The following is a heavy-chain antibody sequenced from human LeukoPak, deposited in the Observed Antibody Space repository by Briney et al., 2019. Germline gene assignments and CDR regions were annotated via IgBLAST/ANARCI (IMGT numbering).Heavy chain of an antibody. CDR1: GYTFTSYG. V-gene: IGHV1-18*01. CDR3: ARVGGGYSGYYDILTGLLQFWFDP. J-gene: IGHJ5*02. CDR2: ISAYNGNT. Sequence: GASVKVSCKASGYTFTSYGISWVRQAPGQGLEWMGWISAYNGNTNYAQKLQGRVTMTTDTSTSTAYMELRSLRSDDTAVYYCARVGGGYSGYYDILTGLLQFWFDPWGQGTLVTVSS. D-gene: IGHD3-9*01.